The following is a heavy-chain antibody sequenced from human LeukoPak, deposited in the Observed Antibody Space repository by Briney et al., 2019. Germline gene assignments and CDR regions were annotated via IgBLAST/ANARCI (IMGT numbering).Heavy chain of an antibody. CDR2: IRYDGSNK. J-gene: IGHJ4*02. CDR3: AKGRITGTFVDY. Sequence: GGSLRLSCAASGFTFSSYGMHWVRQAPGKGLEWVAFIRYDGSNKCCADSVKGRFTISRDNSKNTLYLQMNSPRAEDTAVYYCAKGRITGTFVDYWGQGALVTVSS. V-gene: IGHV3-30*02. D-gene: IGHD1-20*01. CDR1: GFTFSSYG.